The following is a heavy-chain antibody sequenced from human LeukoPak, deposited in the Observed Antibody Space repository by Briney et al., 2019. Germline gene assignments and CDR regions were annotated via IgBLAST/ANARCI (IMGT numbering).Heavy chain of an antibody. CDR1: GASISSSSYY. CDR2: IYYSGST. Sequence: SETLSLTCTVSGASISSSSYYWGWIRQPPGKGLEWIGSIYYSGSTYYNPSLKSRVTISVDTSKNQFSLKLSSVTAADTAVYYCARHVGDGSFDYWGQGTLVTVSS. J-gene: IGHJ4*02. V-gene: IGHV4-39*01. D-gene: IGHD3-10*01. CDR3: ARHVGDGSFDY.